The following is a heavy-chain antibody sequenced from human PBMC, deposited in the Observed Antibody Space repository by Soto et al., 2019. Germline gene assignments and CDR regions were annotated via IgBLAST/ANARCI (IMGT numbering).Heavy chain of an antibody. D-gene: IGHD1-1*01. CDR3: ARDGKRLGVFYI. J-gene: IGHJ3*02. V-gene: IGHV3-66*01. Sequence: EVHLVESGGDLVQPGGSLRLSCAASRFTVSSNYLNWVRQAPGKGLEWVSVIYSGGTTDYADSVKGRVTISRDNSKDMVYLQMNSLRVEDTAVYHCARDGKRLGVFYIWGQGTKVTVSS. CDR2: IYSGGTT. CDR1: RFTVSSNY.